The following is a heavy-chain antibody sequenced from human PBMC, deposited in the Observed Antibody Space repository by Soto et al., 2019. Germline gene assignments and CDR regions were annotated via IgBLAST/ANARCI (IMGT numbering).Heavy chain of an antibody. Sequence: PGESLKISCKGSGYSFTSYWIGWVRQMPGKGLEWMGIIYPGDSDTRYSPSFQGQVTISADKSISTAYLQWSSLKASDTAMYYCARHLVVPAAIHYYYYYGMDVWGQGTTVTVSS. J-gene: IGHJ6*02. CDR2: IYPGDSDT. CDR1: GYSFTSYW. V-gene: IGHV5-51*01. CDR3: ARHLVVPAAIHYYYYYGMDV. D-gene: IGHD2-2*01.